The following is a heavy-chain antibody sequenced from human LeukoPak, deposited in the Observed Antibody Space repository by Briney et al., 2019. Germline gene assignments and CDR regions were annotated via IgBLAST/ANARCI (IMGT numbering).Heavy chain of an antibody. CDR2: ISYSGST. V-gene: IGHV4-39*07. J-gene: IGHJ3*02. D-gene: IGHD2-15*01. CDR3: ARDPHCSSGTCLDGFDI. CDR1: GGSISSSSYY. Sequence: SETLSLTCTVSGGSISSSSYYWGWIRQPPGKGLEWIGSISYSGSTYYNPSLKSRVTISVDTPKNQFSLRLSSVTAADTAVYYCARDPHCSSGTCLDGFDIWGQGTMVTVSS.